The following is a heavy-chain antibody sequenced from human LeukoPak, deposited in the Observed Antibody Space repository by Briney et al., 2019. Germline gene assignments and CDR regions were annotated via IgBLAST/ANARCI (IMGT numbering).Heavy chain of an antibody. Sequence: PGGSLRLSCVASGFAFSDRYMDWVRQAPGKGLEWIGRIRDKANSYTAEYAASVKGRFTISRDDSENSLYLQMSSPKTEDTAVYYCATSSLRPYSFDSWGQGTLVTVSP. D-gene: IGHD2-15*01. V-gene: IGHV3-72*01. CDR1: GFAFSDRY. J-gene: IGHJ4*02. CDR3: ATSSLRPYSFDS. CDR2: IRDKANSYTA.